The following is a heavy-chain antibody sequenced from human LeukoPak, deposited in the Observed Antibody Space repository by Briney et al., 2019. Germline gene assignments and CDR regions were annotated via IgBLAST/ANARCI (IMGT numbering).Heavy chain of an antibody. Sequence: SQTLPLTCTVSGGSISSGSYYWSWIRQPAGKGLEWIGRIYTSGSTNYNPSLKSRVTISVDTSKNQFSLKLSSVTAADTAVYYCARAVGDYYDSSNLDYWGQGTLVTVSS. V-gene: IGHV4-61*02. CDR3: ARAVGDYYDSSNLDY. J-gene: IGHJ4*02. D-gene: IGHD3-22*01. CDR1: GGSISSGSYY. CDR2: IYTSGST.